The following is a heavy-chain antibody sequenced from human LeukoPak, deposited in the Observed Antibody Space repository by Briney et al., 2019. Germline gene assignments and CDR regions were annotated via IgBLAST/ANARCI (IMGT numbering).Heavy chain of an antibody. CDR2: IIPIFGTA. J-gene: IGHJ4*02. D-gene: IGHD2-2*01. CDR1: GGTFSTYA. CDR3: AREDCSRSTSCYEGYFDY. Sequence: GSSVKVSCKASGGTFSTYAINWVRQAPGQGLEWMGGIIPIFGTANYAQKFQGRVTITTDESTSTAYMELSSLRSEDTAVYYCAREDCSRSTSCYEGYFDYWGQGTLVTVSS. V-gene: IGHV1-69*05.